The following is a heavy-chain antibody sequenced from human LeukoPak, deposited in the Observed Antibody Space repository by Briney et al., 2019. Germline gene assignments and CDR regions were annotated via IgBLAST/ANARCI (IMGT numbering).Heavy chain of an antibody. V-gene: IGHV3-11*04. Sequence: GGSLRLSCAASGFTFSDYYMSWIRQAPGKGLEWVSYISSSGSTIYYADSVKGRFTISRDNAKNSLYLQMNSLRAEDTAVYYCASLAGAAALYYMDVWGKGTTVTVSS. CDR3: ASLAGAAALYYMDV. CDR2: ISSSGSTI. D-gene: IGHD6-13*01. CDR1: GFTFSDYY. J-gene: IGHJ6*03.